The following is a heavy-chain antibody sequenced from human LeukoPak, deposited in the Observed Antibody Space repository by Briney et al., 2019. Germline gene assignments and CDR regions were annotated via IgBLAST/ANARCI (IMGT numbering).Heavy chain of an antibody. CDR2: ISAYGST. D-gene: IGHD6-19*01. J-gene: IGHJ4*01. CDR1: ADFFSSYY. CDR3: ARDLSSGWYYLDP. V-gene: IGHV4-4*07. Sequence: SETLSLTCNVSADFFSSYYWSWLRQPAGKGPQWIGRISAYGSTNYSPSLTGRVSLSLDTSKQQLSLKISSMTAADAAVYYCARDLSSGWYYLDPWGQGALVTVSS.